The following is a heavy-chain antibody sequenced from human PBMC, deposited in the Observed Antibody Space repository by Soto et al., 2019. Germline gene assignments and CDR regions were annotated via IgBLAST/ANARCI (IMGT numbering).Heavy chain of an antibody. CDR3: ARERKSGGYYYYYYGMDV. J-gene: IGHJ6*02. CDR2: IWYDGSNK. Sequence: PGGSLRLSCAASGFTFSSYGMHWVRQAPGKGLEWVAVIWYDGSNKYYADSVKGRFTISRDNSKNTLYLQMNSLRAEDTAVYYCARERKSGGYYYYYYGMDVWGQGTTVTVSS. V-gene: IGHV3-33*01. CDR1: GFTFSSYG. D-gene: IGHD2-15*01.